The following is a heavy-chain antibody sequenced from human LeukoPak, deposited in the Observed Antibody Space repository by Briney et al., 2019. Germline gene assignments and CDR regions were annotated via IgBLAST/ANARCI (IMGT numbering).Heavy chain of an antibody. CDR3: ARATTVTTVGGEDY. Sequence: ASVKVSCKASGGTFSSYAISWVRQAPGQGLEWMGGIIPIFGTANYAQKCQGRVTITTDESTSTAYMELSSLRSEDTAVYYCARATTVTTVGGEDYWGQGTLVTVSS. CDR1: GGTFSSYA. CDR2: IIPIFGTA. V-gene: IGHV1-69*05. J-gene: IGHJ4*02. D-gene: IGHD4-17*01.